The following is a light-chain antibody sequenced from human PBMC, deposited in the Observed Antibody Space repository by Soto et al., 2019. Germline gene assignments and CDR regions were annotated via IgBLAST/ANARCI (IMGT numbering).Light chain of an antibody. J-gene: IGKJ1*01. V-gene: IGKV1-5*01. Sequence: DIQMTQSPSTLSASVGDRVTITCRASQSINNWLAWYQLKPGKAPKLLIYDASTLQSGVPSSFSGSGSGTEFTLTSSSLQPDVFATYYCHRHATYSPTFGQGTKVGIK. CDR2: DAS. CDR3: HRHATYSPT. CDR1: QSINNW.